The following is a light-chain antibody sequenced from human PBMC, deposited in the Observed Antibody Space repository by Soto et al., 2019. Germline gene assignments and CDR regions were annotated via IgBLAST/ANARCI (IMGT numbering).Light chain of an antibody. V-gene: IGLV2-8*01. CDR2: EVS. CDR1: SSDIGGYNY. CDR3: TAFAGGNKLL. J-gene: IGLJ3*02. Sequence: QSALTQPPSASGSPGQSVTISCTGTSSDIGGYNYVSWYRQHPGKAPKLMIFEVSKRPSGVPDRFSGSKFGNTASLTVSGLQTEDEADYYCTAFAGGNKLLFGGGTKLTVL.